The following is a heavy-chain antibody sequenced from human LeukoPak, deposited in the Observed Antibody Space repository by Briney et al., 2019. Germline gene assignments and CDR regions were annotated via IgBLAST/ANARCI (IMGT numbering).Heavy chain of an antibody. CDR3: GRHARMGATQSNFDY. CDR1: GYSFTNYW. V-gene: IGHV5-51*01. J-gene: IGHJ4*02. Sequence: GESLKISCKGSGYSFTNYWIGWVRQMPGKGLEWMGIIYPGDSDTRYSPSFQGQVTISADKSITTAYLQWSSLKASDTAIYYCGRHARMGATQSNFDYWGQGTLVTVSS. D-gene: IGHD1-26*01. CDR2: IYPGDSDT.